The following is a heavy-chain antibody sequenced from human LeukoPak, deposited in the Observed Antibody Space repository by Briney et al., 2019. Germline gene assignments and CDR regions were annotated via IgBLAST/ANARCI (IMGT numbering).Heavy chain of an antibody. CDR2: IYPGDSDT. Sequence: GESLKISCKGSGYTFTSYWIGWVRQMSGKGLEWMGIIYPGDSDTRYSPSFQGQVTISADKSISTAYLQWSSLKASDAAMYYCARNRDYYDSSGANYYYYGMDVWGQGTTVTVSS. D-gene: IGHD3-22*01. V-gene: IGHV5-51*01. CDR3: ARNRDYYDSSGANYYYYGMDV. CDR1: GYTFTSYW. J-gene: IGHJ6*02.